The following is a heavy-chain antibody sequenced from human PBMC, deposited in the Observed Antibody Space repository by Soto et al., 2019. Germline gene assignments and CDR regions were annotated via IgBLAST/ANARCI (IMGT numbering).Heavy chain of an antibody. D-gene: IGHD6-25*01. CDR3: VREGSGWDSRGSFDF. CDR2: ISGSGAGA. J-gene: IGHJ3*01. Sequence: EVQLLESGGGLVRPGESLRLSCRASGFTFSNHDMDWVRQAPGKGLEWVSVISGSGAGAFYADSVQGRFTISRDNSKNTLYLQMNSLRAEDTAIYYCVREGSGWDSRGSFDFWGRGTMVTVSS. V-gene: IGHV3-23*01. CDR1: GFTFSNHD.